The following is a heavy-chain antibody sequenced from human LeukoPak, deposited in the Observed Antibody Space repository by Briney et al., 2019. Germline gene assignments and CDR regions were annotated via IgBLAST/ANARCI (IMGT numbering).Heavy chain of an antibody. V-gene: IGHV3-64D*06. CDR3: TIPPRGRLGF. Sequence: PGGSLRLSCSGSGFTFSSYAIHWVRQAPGKGPEYVSLINTSGDKTYYADSVKGRFTISRDNSKNTLFLEMNSLRVEDTAIYYCTIPPRGRLGFWGQGTLVTVSS. D-gene: IGHD3-10*01. CDR1: GFTFSSYA. CDR2: INTSGDKT. J-gene: IGHJ4*02.